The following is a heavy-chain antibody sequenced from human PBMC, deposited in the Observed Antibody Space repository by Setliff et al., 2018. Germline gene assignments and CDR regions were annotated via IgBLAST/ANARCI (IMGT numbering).Heavy chain of an antibody. Sequence: SETLSLTCNVSGVSISSYYWSWIRQPPGKGLESIGYIQKSGGTNYNPALKSRVTISVDTSTNQFSLKLRSVTAADTAIYYCARLSWNGLRYYGLDVWGQGTTVTVSS. V-gene: IGHV4-59*01. CDR3: ARLSWNGLRYYGLDV. J-gene: IGHJ6*02. CDR2: IQKSGGT. CDR1: GVSISSYY. D-gene: IGHD3-3*01.